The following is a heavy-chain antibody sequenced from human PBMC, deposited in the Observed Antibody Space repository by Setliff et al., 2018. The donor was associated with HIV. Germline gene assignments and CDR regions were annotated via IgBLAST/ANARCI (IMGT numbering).Heavy chain of an antibody. CDR3: ARRQSYYDILNGRAFDALDI. Sequence: NPSETLSLTCTVSGGSIKSSSYYWGWIRQPPGKGLEWIGSIYYTGDSYYNPSLKSRVTISVDTSKNQFSLKLRFVTAADTAVYSCARRQSYYDILNGRAFDALDIWGQGTKVTVSS. J-gene: IGHJ3*02. D-gene: IGHD3-9*01. V-gene: IGHV4-39*07. CDR2: IYYTGDS. CDR1: GGSIKSSSYY.